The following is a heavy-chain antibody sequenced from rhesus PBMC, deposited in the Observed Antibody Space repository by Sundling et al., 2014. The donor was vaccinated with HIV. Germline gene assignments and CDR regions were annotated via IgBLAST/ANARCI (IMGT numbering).Heavy chain of an antibody. CDR2: INSGGDNT. D-gene: IGHD5-24*01. J-gene: IGHJ6*01. V-gene: IGHV3-103*01. CDR3: AKDLIRYSFQYSGLDS. Sequence: EVQLVETGGGLVQPGGSLKLSCAASGFTFSNFAMRWVRQAPGKGLEWVSGINSGGDNTDYADSVKGRFTISRDNSKNTLSLQMNRLRAEDTAVYYCAKDLIRYSFQYSGLDSWGQGVVVTVSS. CDR1: GFTFSNFA.